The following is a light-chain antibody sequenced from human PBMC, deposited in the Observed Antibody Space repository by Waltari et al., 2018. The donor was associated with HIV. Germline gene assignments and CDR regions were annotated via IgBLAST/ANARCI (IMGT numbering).Light chain of an antibody. CDR1: SGINVATYR. CDR3: MIWHSSAWV. J-gene: IGLJ3*02. V-gene: IGLV5-45*02. CDR2: YRSDSDK. Sequence: QAVLTQPSSLSASPGASASLTCTLRSGINVATYRIYWYQQKPGSPPQYLLRYRSDSDKHRCSVVPSRFSGSKAASANAGILLISGLQSADDADYYCMIWHSSAWVFGGGTKLTFL.